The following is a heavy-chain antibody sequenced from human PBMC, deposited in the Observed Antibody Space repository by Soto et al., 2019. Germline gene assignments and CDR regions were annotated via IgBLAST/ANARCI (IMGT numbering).Heavy chain of an antibody. Sequence: LRLSCVASGFTFSSYAMSWVRQAPGKGLEWVSAVSGSGDNTYYADSVKGRFTISRDNSKNTLYLQMSSLRAEDTALYYCAKRTFIAVAGTLDYWGQGTLVTVS. CDR1: GFTFSSYA. CDR2: VSGSGDNT. CDR3: AKRTFIAVAGTLDY. D-gene: IGHD6-19*01. J-gene: IGHJ4*02. V-gene: IGHV3-23*01.